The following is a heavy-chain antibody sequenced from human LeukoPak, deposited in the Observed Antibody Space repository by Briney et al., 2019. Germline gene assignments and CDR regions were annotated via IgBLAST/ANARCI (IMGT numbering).Heavy chain of an antibody. D-gene: IGHD6-13*01. CDR3: AREDGYSSSWYSDY. CDR2: ISSTSIYT. J-gene: IGHJ4*02. CDR1: GFTFSDYY. V-gene: IGHV3-11*05. Sequence: GGSLRLSCAASGFTFSDYYMSWIGQAPGKGLEWVSDISSTSIYTNYADSVKGRFTISRDNAKNSLYLQMNSLRAEDTAVYYCAREDGYSSSWYSDYWGQGTLVTVSS.